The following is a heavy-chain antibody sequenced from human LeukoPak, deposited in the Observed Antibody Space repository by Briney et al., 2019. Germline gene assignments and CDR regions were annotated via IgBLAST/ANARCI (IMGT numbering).Heavy chain of an antibody. D-gene: IGHD3-22*01. J-gene: IGHJ4*02. CDR2: INHSGST. CDR3: ASTYYYDSSGYYY. V-gene: IGHV4-34*01. CDR1: GGSFSGYY. Sequence: SETLSLTCAVYGGSFSGYYWSWIRQPPGKGLEWIGEINHSGSTNYNPSLKSRVTISVDTSKNQFSLKLSSVTAADTAVYYCASTYYYDSSGYYYWGQGTLVTVSS.